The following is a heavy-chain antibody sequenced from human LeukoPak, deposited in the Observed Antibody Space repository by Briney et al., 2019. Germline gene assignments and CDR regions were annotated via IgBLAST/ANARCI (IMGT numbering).Heavy chain of an antibody. J-gene: IGHJ4*02. D-gene: IGHD3-3*01. CDR3: ARVGRSGYYFDY. Sequence: PSETLSLTCTGSGGSISSDYWSWIRQPPGKGLEWIGYIYYSGSTNYNPSLKSRVTISVDTSKNQFSLKLSSVTAADTAVYYCARVGRSGYYFDYWGQGTLVTVSS. CDR2: IYYSGST. CDR1: GGSISSDY. V-gene: IGHV4-59*01.